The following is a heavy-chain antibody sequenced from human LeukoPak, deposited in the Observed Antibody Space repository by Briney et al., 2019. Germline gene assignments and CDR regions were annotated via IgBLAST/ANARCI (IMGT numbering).Heavy chain of an antibody. D-gene: IGHD2-2*01. V-gene: IGHV4-34*01. J-gene: IGHJ4*02. CDR1: GGSFSGYY. Sequence: SETLSLTCAVYGGSFSGYYWSWIRQPPGKGLEWIGEINHSGSTNYNPSLKSRVTISVDTSKNQFSLKLSSVTAADTAVYYCARDGGPEVPAAMADYWGQGTLVTVSS. CDR2: INHSGST. CDR3: ARDGGPEVPAAMADY.